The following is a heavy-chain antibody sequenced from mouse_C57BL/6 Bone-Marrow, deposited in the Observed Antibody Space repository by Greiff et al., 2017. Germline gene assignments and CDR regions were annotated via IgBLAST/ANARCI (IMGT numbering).Heavy chain of an antibody. CDR1: GYTFTSYW. J-gene: IGHJ3*01. D-gene: IGHD2-4*01. V-gene: IGHV1-72*01. CDR2: IDPNSGGT. CDR3: ARSSYYDFSWFAY. Sequence: QVQLQQPGAELVKPGASVKLSCKASGYTFTSYWMHWVKQRPGRGLEWIGRIDPNSGGTKYNEKFKSKAALTVDKPSITAYMQLSSLTSEDSAVYYCARSSYYDFSWFAYWGQGTLVTVSA.